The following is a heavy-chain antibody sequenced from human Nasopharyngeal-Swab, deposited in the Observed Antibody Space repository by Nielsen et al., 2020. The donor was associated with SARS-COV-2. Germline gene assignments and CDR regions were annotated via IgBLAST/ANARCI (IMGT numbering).Heavy chain of an antibody. D-gene: IGHD6-13*01. J-gene: IGHJ4*02. CDR3: VRSSSWYYFDY. Sequence: SETLSLTCAVYGGSFSGYYWSWIRQPPGKGLEWIGEINHSGSTNYNPSLKSRVTISVDKSKNQFSLQLSSVTAADTAVYYCVRSSSWYYFDYWAQGTQVTVSS. V-gene: IGHV4-34*01. CDR1: GGSFSGYY. CDR2: INHSGST.